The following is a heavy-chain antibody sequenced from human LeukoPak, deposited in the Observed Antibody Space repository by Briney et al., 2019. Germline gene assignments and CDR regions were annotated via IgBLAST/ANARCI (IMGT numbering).Heavy chain of an antibody. D-gene: IGHD3-3*01. CDR2: INHSGST. Sequence: SETLSLTCAVYGGSFSGYFWSWIRQPPGKGLEWIGEINHSGSTNYNPSLKSRVTISVDTSKNQFSLKLSSVTAADTAVYYCARGNYDLWSGYYAPHGYYYYYYMDVWGKGTTVTVSS. J-gene: IGHJ6*03. V-gene: IGHV4-34*01. CDR1: GGSFSGYF. CDR3: ARGNYDLWSGYYAPHGYYYYYYMDV.